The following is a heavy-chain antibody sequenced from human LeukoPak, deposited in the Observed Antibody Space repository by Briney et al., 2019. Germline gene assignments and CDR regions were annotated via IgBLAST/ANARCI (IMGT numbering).Heavy chain of an antibody. CDR1: GGSISSYY. V-gene: IGHV4-59*01. CDR3: ARQYRSYGYYFDY. J-gene: IGHJ4*02. CDR2: IYYSGST. D-gene: IGHD5-18*01. Sequence: PSETLSLTCTVSGGSISSYYWSWIRQPPGKGLEWTGYIYYSGSTNYNPSLKSRVTISVDTSKNQFSLKLSSVTAADTAVYYCARQYRSYGYYFDYWGQGTLVTVSS.